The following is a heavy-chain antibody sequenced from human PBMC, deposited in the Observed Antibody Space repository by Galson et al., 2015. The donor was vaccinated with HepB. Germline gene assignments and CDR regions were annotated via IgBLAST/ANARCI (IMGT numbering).Heavy chain of an antibody. Sequence: SLRLSCAASGFTFDDYAMHWVRQAPGKGLEWVSGISWNSGSIGYADSVKGRFTISRDNAKNSLYLQMNSLRAEDTALYYCAKGSLPIVVVPAAIPYYFDYWGQGTQVTVSS. J-gene: IGHJ4*02. V-gene: IGHV3-9*01. CDR1: GFTFDDYA. CDR3: AKGSLPIVVVPAAIPYYFDY. CDR2: ISWNSGSI. D-gene: IGHD2-2*01.